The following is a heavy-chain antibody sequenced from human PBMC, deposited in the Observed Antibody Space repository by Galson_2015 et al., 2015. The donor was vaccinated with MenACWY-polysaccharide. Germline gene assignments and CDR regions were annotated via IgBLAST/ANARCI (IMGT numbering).Heavy chain of an antibody. J-gene: IGHJ4*02. CDR1: GFTFSIYV. CDR2: ISSGSDTA. D-gene: IGHD1-26*01. Sequence: SLRLSCAASGFTFSIYVMTWVRQAPGKGLEWVSAISSGSDTAYYTDSVKGRFTISRDNSKDTVHLQMDSLRAEDTAVYYCVKGGWADNWDQGTLVTVSS. V-gene: IGHV3-23*01. CDR3: VKGGWADN.